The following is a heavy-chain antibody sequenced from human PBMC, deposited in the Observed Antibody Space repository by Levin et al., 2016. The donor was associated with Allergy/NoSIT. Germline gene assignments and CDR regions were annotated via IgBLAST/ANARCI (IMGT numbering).Heavy chain of an antibody. D-gene: IGHD2-2*01. J-gene: IGHJ6*02. CDR2: IKQDGSEK. CDR3: ARRGDIVVVPAADGSMQTGHYYYYGMDV. V-gene: IGHV3-7*01. Sequence: VRQAPGKGLEWVANIKQDGSEKYYVDSVKGRFTISRDNAKNSLYLQMNSLRAEDTAVYYCARRGDIVVVPAADGSMQTGHYYYYGMDVWGQGTTVTVSS.